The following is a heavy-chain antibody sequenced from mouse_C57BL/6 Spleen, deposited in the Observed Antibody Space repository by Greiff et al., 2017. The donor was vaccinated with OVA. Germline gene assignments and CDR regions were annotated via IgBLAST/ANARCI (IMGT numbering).Heavy chain of an antibody. CDR3: ARGGDYSNYYWYFDV. CDR1: GYTFTSYW. V-gene: IGHV1-50*01. Sequence: VQLQQPGAELVKPGASVKLSCKASGYTFTSYWMQWVKQRPGQGLEWIGEIDPSDSYTNYNQKFKGKATLTVDTSSSTAYMQLSSLTSEDSAVYYCARGGDYSNYYWYFDVWGTGTTVTVSS. CDR2: IDPSDSYT. J-gene: IGHJ1*03. D-gene: IGHD2-5*01.